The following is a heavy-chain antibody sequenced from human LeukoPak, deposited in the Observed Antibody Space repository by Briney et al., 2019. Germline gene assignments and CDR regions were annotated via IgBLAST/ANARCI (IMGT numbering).Heavy chain of an antibody. CDR2: ISAYNGNT. CDR3: ARETFVVVTAELWHNWFDP. J-gene: IGHJ5*02. V-gene: IGHV1-18*01. D-gene: IGHD2-21*02. CDR1: GYTFTSYG. Sequence: ASVKVSCKASGYTFTSYGISWVRQAPGQGLEWMGWISAYNGNTNYAQKLQGRVTMTTDTSTSTAYMELRSLRSDDTAVYYCARETFVVVTAELWHNWFDPWGQGTLVTVSS.